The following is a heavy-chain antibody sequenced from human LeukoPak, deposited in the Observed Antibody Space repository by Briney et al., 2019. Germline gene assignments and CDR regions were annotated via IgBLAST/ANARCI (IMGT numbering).Heavy chain of an antibody. D-gene: IGHD3-3*01. CDR3: LLIILGGSSQH. CDR2: IKNDGKIT. Sequence: GGSLRLSCAASEFTFNNYWMHWVRQAPGKGLVWVSRIKNDGKITTYADSVKGRFTTSRDNAKNTFYLQMNSLRAEDTAVYYCLLIILGGSSQHWGQGTLVTVSS. CDR1: EFTFNNYW. V-gene: IGHV3-74*01. J-gene: IGHJ1*01.